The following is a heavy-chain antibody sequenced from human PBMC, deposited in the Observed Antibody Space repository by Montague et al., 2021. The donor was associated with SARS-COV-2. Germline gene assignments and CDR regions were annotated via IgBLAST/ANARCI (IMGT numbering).Heavy chain of an antibody. Sequence: SLRLSCAASGFSFSTFWMTWVRQAPGKGLEWVASIKPDGSDKYXXESVKGRFTISRDNARNSLYLQLNNLRAEATAVYYCARDPNWGAHWGQGNLVTVSS. CDR3: ARDPNWGAH. V-gene: IGHV3-7*05. D-gene: IGHD7-27*01. CDR1: GFSFSTFW. CDR2: IKPDGSDK. J-gene: IGHJ4*02.